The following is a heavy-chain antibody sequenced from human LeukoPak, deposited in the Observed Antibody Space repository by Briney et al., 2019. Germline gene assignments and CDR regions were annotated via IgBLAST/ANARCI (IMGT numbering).Heavy chain of an antibody. CDR3: ARGGITIFSYNWFDP. CDR1: GYTFTSYG. CDR2: ISAYNGNT. D-gene: IGHD3-3*01. Sequence: ASVKVSCKASGYTFTSYGISWVRQAPGQGLEWMGWISAYNGNTNYAQKLQGSVTMTTDTSTSTAYMELRSLRSDDTAVYYCARGGITIFSYNWFDPWGQGTLVTVSS. V-gene: IGHV1-18*01. J-gene: IGHJ5*02.